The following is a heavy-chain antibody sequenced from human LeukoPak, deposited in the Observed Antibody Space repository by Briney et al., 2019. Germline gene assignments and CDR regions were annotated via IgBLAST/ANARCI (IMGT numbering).Heavy chain of an antibody. CDR2: IWYDGSNK. J-gene: IGHJ4*02. CDR1: GFTFSTYG. V-gene: IGHV3-33*06. Sequence: PGGSLRLSCAASGFTFSTYGMEWVRQAPGKGLEWVAVIWYDGSNKYYADSVKGRFIISRDNSNNMLYLQMNSLRVEDTAVYYCAKEVGAERWGQGTLVTVSS. D-gene: IGHD1-26*01. CDR3: AKEVGAER.